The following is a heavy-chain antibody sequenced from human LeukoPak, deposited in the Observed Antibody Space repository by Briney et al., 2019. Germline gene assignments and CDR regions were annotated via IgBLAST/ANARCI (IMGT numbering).Heavy chain of an antibody. J-gene: IGHJ4*02. CDR1: GFSVSNNY. Sequence: PGGSLRLSCVVSGFSVSNNYVSWVRQAPGKGLEWVSTISTNGGSTYYADSVKGRFTISRDNSKNMLHLQMNSLRAEDTAVYYCAKGRLVVTATDYWGQGTLVTVSS. D-gene: IGHD2-15*01. V-gene: IGHV3-23*01. CDR3: AKGRLVVTATDY. CDR2: ISTNGGST.